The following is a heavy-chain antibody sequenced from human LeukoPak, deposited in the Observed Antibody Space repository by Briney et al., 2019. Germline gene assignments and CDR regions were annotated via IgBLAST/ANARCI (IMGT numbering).Heavy chain of an antibody. Sequence: PGGSLRLSCAASGFTLSSYAMSWVRQAPGKGLEWVSAISGSGGSTYYADSVKGRFTISRDNSKNTLYLQMNSLRAEDTAVYYCAMYYYDSSGYYPEYFQHWGQGTLVTVSS. CDR3: AMYYYDSSGYYPEYFQH. CDR1: GFTLSSYA. V-gene: IGHV3-23*01. J-gene: IGHJ1*01. CDR2: ISGSGGST. D-gene: IGHD3-22*01.